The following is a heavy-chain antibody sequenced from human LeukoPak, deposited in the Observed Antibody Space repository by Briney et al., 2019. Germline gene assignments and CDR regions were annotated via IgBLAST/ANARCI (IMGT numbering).Heavy chain of an antibody. J-gene: IGHJ4*02. CDR3: AKDHYWSIDY. D-gene: IGHD3-3*01. CDR2: IKGDGIST. V-gene: IGHV3-74*01. CDR1: GFDFSSNW. Sequence: GGSLRPSCAASGFDFSSNWMHWVRHAPGQGLVWVSRIKGDGISTNYADSVKGRFTISRDIAKNTLYLQMNSLRAEDTGVYYCAKDHYWSIDYWGRGTLVT.